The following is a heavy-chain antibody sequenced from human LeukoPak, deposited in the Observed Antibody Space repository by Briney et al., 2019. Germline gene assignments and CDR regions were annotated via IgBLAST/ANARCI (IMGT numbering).Heavy chain of an antibody. Sequence: GASVKVSCEASGYTFTSYYIHWVRQAPGQGPEWMGIVDPTGGGPSYAQKFQVRVSMTRDTSTSTVYMELSSLRSEDTAVYYCARGGSGWALDYWGQGTLVTVSS. CDR1: GYTFTSYY. CDR2: VDPTGGGP. D-gene: IGHD6-19*01. V-gene: IGHV1-46*01. CDR3: ARGGSGWALDY. J-gene: IGHJ4*02.